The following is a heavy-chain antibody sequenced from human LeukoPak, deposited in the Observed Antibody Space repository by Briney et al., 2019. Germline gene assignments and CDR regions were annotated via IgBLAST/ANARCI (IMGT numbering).Heavy chain of an antibody. D-gene: IGHD3-22*01. CDR1: GFSFSSYG. V-gene: IGHV3-30*18. Sequence: GGSLRLSCVASGFSFSSYGMHWVRQAPGKGLEWVAAISYEGSNEYYADSVKGRFTISRDNSKNTLYLQMTSLRAEDTAVYYCAKDGIRYYYDSSGYYGDYRGQGTLVTVSS. CDR2: ISYEGSNE. CDR3: AKDGIRYYYDSSGYYGDY. J-gene: IGHJ4*02.